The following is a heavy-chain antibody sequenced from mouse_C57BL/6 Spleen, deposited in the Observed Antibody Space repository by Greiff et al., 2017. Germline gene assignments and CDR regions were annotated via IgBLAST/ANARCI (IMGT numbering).Heavy chain of an antibody. D-gene: IGHD1-1*01. Sequence: EVKLVESEGGLVQPGSSMKLSCTASGFTFSDYYVAWVRQVPEKGLEWVANINYDGSSTYYLDSLKSRFIISRDNAKNILYLQMSSLKSEDTATYYCARDQVTTVVEGYWYFDVWGTGTTVTVSS. CDR3: ARDQVTTVVEGYWYFDV. CDR1: GFTFSDYY. J-gene: IGHJ1*03. V-gene: IGHV5-16*01. CDR2: INYDGSST.